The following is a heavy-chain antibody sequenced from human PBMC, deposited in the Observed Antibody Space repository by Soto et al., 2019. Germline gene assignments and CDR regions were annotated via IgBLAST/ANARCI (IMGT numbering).Heavy chain of an antibody. V-gene: IGHV4-61*08. Sequence: SETLSLTCTVSGDSISSGDYYWSWIRQPPGKGLEWIGFIHYSGSTNYNPSLKGRVTMSVDTSKNQFSLKLTSVNTADTAIYYCTRGGDPYKTGHWGQGTLVTVSS. CDR1: GDSISSGDYY. D-gene: IGHD2-21*01. CDR2: IHYSGST. CDR3: TRGGDPYKTGH. J-gene: IGHJ4*02.